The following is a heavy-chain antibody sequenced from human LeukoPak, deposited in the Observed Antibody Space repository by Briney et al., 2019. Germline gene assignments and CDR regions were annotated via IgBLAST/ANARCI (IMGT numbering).Heavy chain of an antibody. CDR2: ISGSGETI. CDR3: ARVQKGIAAAGTGGGWFDP. Sequence: TGGSLRLSCAASGFTFSSYAMSWVRQAPGKGLEWVSAISGSGETIYYSDSVRGQFTISRDNAKNSLYLQMNSLRAEDTAVYYCARVQKGIAAAGTGGGWFDPWGQGTLVTVSA. J-gene: IGHJ5*02. V-gene: IGHV3-23*01. D-gene: IGHD6-13*01. CDR1: GFTFSSYA.